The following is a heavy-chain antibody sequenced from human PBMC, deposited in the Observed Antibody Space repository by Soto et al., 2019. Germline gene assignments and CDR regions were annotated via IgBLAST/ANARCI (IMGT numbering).Heavy chain of an antibody. CDR2: IRSKANSYAT. D-gene: IGHD2-15*01. Sequence: EVQLVESGGGLVQPGGSLKLSCAASGFTFSGSAMHWVRQASGKGLEWVGRIRSKANSYATAYAASVKGRFTISRDDSKNTAYLQMNGLKTEDTAVYYCTSGYGGNYYYYGMDVWGQGTTVTVSS. CDR1: GFTFSGSA. J-gene: IGHJ6*02. CDR3: TSGYGGNYYYYGMDV. V-gene: IGHV3-73*02.